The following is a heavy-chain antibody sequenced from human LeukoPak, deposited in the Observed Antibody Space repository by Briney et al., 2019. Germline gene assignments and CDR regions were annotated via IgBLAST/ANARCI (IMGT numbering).Heavy chain of an antibody. CDR3: ARGDDFWSGYSYFDH. CDR1: GYSISSGYY. CDR2: IYHTGST. D-gene: IGHD3-3*01. Sequence: SETLSLTCIVSGYSISSGYYWGWIRQPPGKGLEWIGNIYHTGSTYYKPSPKSRVTISVDTSKNQFSLKLNSVTAADTAFYYCARGDDFWSGYSYFDHWGQGTLVTVSS. V-gene: IGHV4-38-2*02. J-gene: IGHJ4*02.